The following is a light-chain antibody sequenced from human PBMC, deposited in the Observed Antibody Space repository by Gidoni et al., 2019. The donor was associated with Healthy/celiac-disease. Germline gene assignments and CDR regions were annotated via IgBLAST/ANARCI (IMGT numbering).Light chain of an antibody. CDR2: GAS. CDR1: QSVSSN. CDR3: QQYNNWPPMT. J-gene: IGKJ5*01. V-gene: IGKV3-15*01. Sequence: TLSVSPGETATLPCRASQSVSSNLAWYQQKPGQAPRLLIYGASTRATGIPARFSGSGSGTEFTLTISSLQSEDFAVYYCQQYNNWPPMTFGQGTRLEIK.